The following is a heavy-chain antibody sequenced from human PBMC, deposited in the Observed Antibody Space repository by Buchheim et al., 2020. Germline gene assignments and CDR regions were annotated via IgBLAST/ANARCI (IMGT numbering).Heavy chain of an antibody. CDR2: IDTAVDT. CDR1: GFTFSSYD. V-gene: IGHV3-13*04. J-gene: IGHJ6*02. D-gene: IGHD4-11*01. CDR3: ARGLQSQPKAYYGMDV. Sequence: EVQLVESGGGLVQPGGSLRLSCAASGFTFSSYDMHWVRQATGKGLEWVSAIDTAVDTYYPGSVKGRFTISRDNAKNSLYLQMNNLRAGDTAVYYCARGLQSQPKAYYGMDVWGQGTT.